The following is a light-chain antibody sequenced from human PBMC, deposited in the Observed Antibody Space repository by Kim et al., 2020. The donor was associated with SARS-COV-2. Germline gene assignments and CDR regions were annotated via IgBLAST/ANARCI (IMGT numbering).Light chain of an antibody. Sequence: VHLPCTLGRGHSRSAIEWDQQHPEQGPRYLMTVHSDGGRSKGDGIPDRFSGSSSGAERYLTISGLQSEDEAGYYCQTWGTGPVWVFGGGTQLAVL. CDR2: VHSDGGR. J-gene: IGLJ3*02. CDR1: RGHSRSA. CDR3: QTWGTGPVWV. V-gene: IGLV4-69*01.